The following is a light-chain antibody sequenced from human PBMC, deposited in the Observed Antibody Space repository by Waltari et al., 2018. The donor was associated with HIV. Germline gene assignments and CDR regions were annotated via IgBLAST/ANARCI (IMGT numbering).Light chain of an antibody. V-gene: IGLV3-25*03. J-gene: IGLJ3*02. CDR1: ALPKQY. CDR3: QSADSSDTYSWV. Sequence: SYELTQPPSVSVSPGQTARITCSGDALPKQYAYWYQQKPGQAPVLVIYKDSERPSGIPERCSGSSSGTTVTLTISGVQAEDEADYYCQSADSSDTYSWVFGGGTKLTVL. CDR2: KDS.